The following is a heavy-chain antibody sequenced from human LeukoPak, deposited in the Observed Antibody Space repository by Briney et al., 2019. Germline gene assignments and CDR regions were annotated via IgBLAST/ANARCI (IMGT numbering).Heavy chain of an antibody. CDR2: INPNSGGT. CDR1: GYNFTGYC. J-gene: IGHJ6*03. CDR3: ARSDYFYYMDV. Sequence: ASVKVSCKASGYNFTGYCIHWVRQAPGQGLEWVGWINPNSGGTNHAQSFQGRVTVTRDTSISTAYMVLSRLRSDDTALYYCARSDYFYYMDVWGKGTTVTVSS. V-gene: IGHV1-2*02.